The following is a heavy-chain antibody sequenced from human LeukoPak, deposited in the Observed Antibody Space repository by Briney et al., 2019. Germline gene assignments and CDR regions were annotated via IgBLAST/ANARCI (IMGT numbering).Heavy chain of an antibody. CDR1: GGSISSGGYS. J-gene: IGHJ5*02. D-gene: IGHD3-3*01. CDR2: IYHSGST. CDR3: ARGPLRSGYYRPNWFDP. Sequence: SQTLSLTCAVSGGSISSGGYSWSWIRQPPGKGLEWIGYIYHSGSTYYNPSLRSRVTISVDTSKNQFSLKLSSVTAADTAVYYCARGPLRSGYYRPNWFDPWGQGTLVTVSS. V-gene: IGHV4-30-2*01.